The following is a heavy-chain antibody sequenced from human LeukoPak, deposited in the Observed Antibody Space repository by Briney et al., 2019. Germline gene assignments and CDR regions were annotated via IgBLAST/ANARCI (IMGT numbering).Heavy chain of an antibody. CDR1: GYTLTELS. Sequence: ASVKVSCKVSGYTLTELSMHWVRQAPGKGLEWMGGFDPEDGETIYAQKFQGRVTITADESTSTAYMELSSLRSEDTAVYYCASVKRLRFLEWLPVLNYYGMDVWGQGTTVTVSS. J-gene: IGHJ6*02. CDR2: FDPEDGET. CDR3: ASVKRLRFLEWLPVLNYYGMDV. D-gene: IGHD3-3*01. V-gene: IGHV1-24*01.